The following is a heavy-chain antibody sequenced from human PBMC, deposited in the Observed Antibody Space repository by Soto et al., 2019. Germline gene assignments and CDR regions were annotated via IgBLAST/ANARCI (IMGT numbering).Heavy chain of an antibody. CDR2: ISYDGSKK. CDR3: ARTTTVAGTPEFDY. Sequence: QVQLLESGGGVVQPGRSLRVSCAASGFTCSSFNMHWVRQAPGKGLEWVALISYDGSKKYVDSVKGRFTISRDNSKNTFYLQTHSLRAEDTAVYYCARTTTVAGTPEFDYWGQGTLVTVSS. CDR1: GFTCSSFN. V-gene: IGHV3-30-3*01. D-gene: IGHD6-19*01. J-gene: IGHJ4*02.